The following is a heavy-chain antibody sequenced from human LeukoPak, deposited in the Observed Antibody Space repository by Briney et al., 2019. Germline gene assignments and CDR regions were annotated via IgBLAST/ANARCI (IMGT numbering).Heavy chain of an antibody. CDR2: IIPIFGTA. CDR1: GYTFTSYD. CDR3: ARDGLYSSSSEFYYFDY. V-gene: IGHV1-69*13. Sequence: GASVKVSCKASGYTFTSYDINWVRQAPGQGLEWMGGIIPIFGTANYAQKFQGRVTITADESTSTAYMELSSLRSDDTAAYYCARDGLYSSSSEFYYFDYWGQGTLVTVSS. D-gene: IGHD6-6*01. J-gene: IGHJ4*02.